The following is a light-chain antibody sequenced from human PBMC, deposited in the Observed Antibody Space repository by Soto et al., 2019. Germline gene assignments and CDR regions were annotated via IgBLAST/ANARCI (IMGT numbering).Light chain of an antibody. V-gene: IGKV3-20*01. CDR2: GAS. J-gene: IGKJ4*01. CDR1: QSVSSSY. Sequence: EIVMTQSPATLSVSPGETATLSCRASQSVSSSYLAWYQQKPGQAPRLLIYGASSRATGIPDRFSGSGSGTDFTLTISRLEPEDFAVYYCQQYSSSPLTFGGGTKVDIK. CDR3: QQYSSSPLT.